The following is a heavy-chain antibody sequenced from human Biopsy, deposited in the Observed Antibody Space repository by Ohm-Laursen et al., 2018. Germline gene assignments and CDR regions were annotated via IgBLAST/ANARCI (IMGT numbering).Heavy chain of an antibody. CDR3: ARMKGRGYFDY. V-gene: IGHV4-38-2*01. J-gene: IGHJ4*02. CDR1: GFSISSGFH. D-gene: IGHD2-15*01. CDR2: IYRTSTT. Sequence: TLSLTCGVSGFSISSGFHWAWIRQPPGKGLERIGFIYRTSTTTYNPSFKSRVAMAVDTSKNQFSLTLNSVTAADTAVYYCARMKGRGYFDYWGQGTLVIVSS.